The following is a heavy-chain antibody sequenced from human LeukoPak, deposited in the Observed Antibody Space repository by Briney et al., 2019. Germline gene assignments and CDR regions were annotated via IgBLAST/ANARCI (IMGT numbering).Heavy chain of an antibody. CDR2: IYSDNT. CDR1: GFTVSSNS. D-gene: IGHD6-13*01. Sequence: GGSLRLSCTVSGFTVSSNSMSWVRQAPGKGLEWASFIYSDNTHYSDSVKGRFTISRDNSKNTLYLQMNSLRAEDTAVYYCAKAAYSSSWYGGYYYYYYYMDVWGKGTTVTVSS. V-gene: IGHV3-53*01. CDR3: AKAAYSSSWYGGYYYYYYYMDV. J-gene: IGHJ6*03.